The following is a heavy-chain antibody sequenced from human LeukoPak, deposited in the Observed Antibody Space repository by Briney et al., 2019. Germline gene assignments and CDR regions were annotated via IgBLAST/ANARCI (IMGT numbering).Heavy chain of an antibody. Sequence: GGSLRPSCAASGFTFSSYSMNWVRQAPGKGLEWVSSISSSSSYIYYADSVKGRFTISRDNAKNSLYLQMNSLRAEDTAVYYCARDQAAMVYGDYVGYFDYWGQGTLVTVSS. V-gene: IGHV3-21*01. D-gene: IGHD4-17*01. CDR3: ARDQAAMVYGDYVGYFDY. CDR1: GFTFSSYS. CDR2: ISSSSSYI. J-gene: IGHJ4*02.